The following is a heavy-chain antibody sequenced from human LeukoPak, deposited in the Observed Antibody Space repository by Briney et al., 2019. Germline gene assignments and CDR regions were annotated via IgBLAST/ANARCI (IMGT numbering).Heavy chain of an antibody. CDR2: IVVGSGNT. J-gene: IGHJ4*02. D-gene: IGHD3-16*01. CDR3: AAALYYDYVWGSIDY. CDR1: GFTFTSSA. Sequence: TSVKVSCKASGFTFTSSAMQWVRQARGQRLEWIGWIVVGSGNTNYAQKFQERVTITRDMSTSTAYMELSSLRSEDTAVYYCAAALYYDYVWGSIDYWGQGTLVTVSS. V-gene: IGHV1-58*02.